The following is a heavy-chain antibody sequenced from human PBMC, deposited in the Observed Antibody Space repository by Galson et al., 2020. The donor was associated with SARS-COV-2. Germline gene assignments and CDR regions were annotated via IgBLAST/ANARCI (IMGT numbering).Heavy chain of an antibody. CDR3: AREKGPYCGGDCYSDYYYYGMDV. CDR1: GFTFRSYS. Sequence: GGSLRLSCAASGFTFRSYSMNWVRQAPGKGLEWVSSISSSSSYIYYADSVKGRFTISRDNAKNSLYLQMNSLRAEDTAVYYCAREKGPYCGGDCYSDYYYYGMDVWGQGTTVTVSS. V-gene: IGHV3-21*01. D-gene: IGHD2-21*02. CDR2: ISSSSSYI. J-gene: IGHJ6*02.